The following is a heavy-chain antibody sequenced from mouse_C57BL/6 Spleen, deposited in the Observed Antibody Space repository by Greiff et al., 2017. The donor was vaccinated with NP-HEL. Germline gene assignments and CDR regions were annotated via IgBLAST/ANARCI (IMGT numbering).Heavy chain of an antibody. CDR2: ISPGSGST. CDR1: GYTFTSYW. CDR3: AIGLGTRDAMDD. Sequence: QVQLQQPGAELVKPGASVKLSCKASGYTFTSYWITWVKPRPGQGLEWIGDISPGSGSTNYNEKFKSKATLTVDTSSSTAYMQLSSLTSEDSACYDGAIGLGTRDAMDDWGQGTSGTVSS. V-gene: IGHV1-55*01. J-gene: IGHJ4*01. D-gene: IGHD3-2*02.